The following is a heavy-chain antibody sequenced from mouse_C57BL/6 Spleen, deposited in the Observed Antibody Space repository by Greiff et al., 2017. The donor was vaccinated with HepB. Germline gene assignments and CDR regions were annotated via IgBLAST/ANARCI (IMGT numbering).Heavy chain of an antibody. V-gene: IGHV1-42*01. J-gene: IGHJ2*01. Sequence: VQLKQSGPELVKPGASVKISCKASGYSFTGYYMNWVKQSPEKSLEWIGEINPSTGGTTYNQKFKAKATLTVDKSSSTAYMQLKSLTSEDSAVYYCARRDPYGNSYLDYWGQGTTLTVSS. D-gene: IGHD2-1*01. CDR1: GYSFTGYY. CDR2: INPSTGGT. CDR3: ARRDPYGNSYLDY.